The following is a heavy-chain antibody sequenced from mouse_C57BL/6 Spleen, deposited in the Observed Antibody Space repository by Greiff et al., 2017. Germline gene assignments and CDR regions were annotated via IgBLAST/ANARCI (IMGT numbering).Heavy chain of an antibody. CDR3: ARADTTVVADY. V-gene: IGHV3-6*01. J-gene: IGHJ2*01. CDR2: ISYDGSN. Sequence: DVKLQESGPGLVKPSQSLSLTCSVTGYSITSGYYWNWIRQFPGNKLEWMGYISYDGSNNYNPSLKNRISITRDTSKNQFFLKLNSVTTEDTATYYCARADTTVVADYWGQGTTLTVSS. CDR1: GYSITSGYY. D-gene: IGHD1-1*01.